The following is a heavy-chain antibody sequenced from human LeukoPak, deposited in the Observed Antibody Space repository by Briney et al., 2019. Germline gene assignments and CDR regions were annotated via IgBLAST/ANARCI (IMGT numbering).Heavy chain of an antibody. J-gene: IGHJ4*02. V-gene: IGHV1-18*01. CDR1: GYTFTSYG. Sequence: GASVKVSCKASGYTFTSYGISWVRQAPGQGLEWMGWITAYNDNTYYAQKLQGRVTMTTDTSTSTAYMELRSLRSDDTAVYYCARDLRRGSSSLYVSGGDYWGQGTLVTVSS. D-gene: IGHD6-13*01. CDR3: ARDLRRGSSSLYVSGGDY. CDR2: ITAYNDNT.